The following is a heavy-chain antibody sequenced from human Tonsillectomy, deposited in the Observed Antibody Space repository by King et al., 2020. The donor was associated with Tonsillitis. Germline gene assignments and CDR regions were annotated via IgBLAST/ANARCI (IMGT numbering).Heavy chain of an antibody. J-gene: IGHJ4*02. CDR2: ISSSSSYI. CDR3: ARVRYYDFWSGYPETYYFDY. D-gene: IGHD3-3*01. V-gene: IGHV3-21*01. Sequence: VQLVESGGGLVNPGGSLRLSCAASGFTFSSYSMNWVRQAPGKGLEWVSSISSSSSYIYYADSVKGRFTISRDNAKNSLYLQMNSLRAEDTAVYYCARVRYYDFWSGYPETYYFDYWGQGTLVTVSS. CDR1: GFTFSSYS.